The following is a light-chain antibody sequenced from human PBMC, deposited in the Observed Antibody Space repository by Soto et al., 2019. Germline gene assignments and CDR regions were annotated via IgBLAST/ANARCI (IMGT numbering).Light chain of an antibody. J-gene: IGKJ1*01. Sequence: DVVMTYSPLYLTVTQRTLASISWMFRQTLLYSDGNTFLSWSQQRPGQSPRRLIYKVSNRDSGVPDRFSGSGSGTDFTLKISGVEAEDVGLYYCMQGTHWPHTFGQGTEVDIK. CDR2: KVS. CDR1: QTLLYSDGNTF. CDR3: MQGTHWPHT. V-gene: IGKV2-30*01.